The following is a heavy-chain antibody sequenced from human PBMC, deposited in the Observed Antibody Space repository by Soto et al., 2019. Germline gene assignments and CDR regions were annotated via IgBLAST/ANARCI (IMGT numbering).Heavy chain of an antibody. CDR1: GGSINSGGYY. D-gene: IGHD2-2*01. J-gene: IGHJ6*02. V-gene: IGHV4-31*01. CDR3: SSLAYCSTTSCPHV. CDR2: IYYNGNT. Sequence: SETLSLTCAVSGGSINSGGYYWAWMRQHPGKGREWIGYIYYNGNTYYNPPLMSLVTISLDTSKSQFSLNLSSVTASDTAVYYCSSLAYCSTTSCPHVWGQGTTVTVSS.